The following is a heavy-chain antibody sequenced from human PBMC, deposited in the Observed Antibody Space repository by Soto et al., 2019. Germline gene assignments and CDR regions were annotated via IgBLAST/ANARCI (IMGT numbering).Heavy chain of an antibody. V-gene: IGHV3-33*01. CDR1: GFIFSSFG. Sequence: QVQLVESGGGVVQPGRSLKLSCAASGFIFSSFGMHWVRQAPGKGLEWVAHIWYDGNNTYYADSVKGRFTISRDNSRNTLYLQMNSLRAEDTAVYHCVRDLLGSGGHFDYWGQGTLVTVSS. CDR2: IWYDGNNT. CDR3: VRDLLGSGGHFDY. J-gene: IGHJ4*02. D-gene: IGHD7-27*01.